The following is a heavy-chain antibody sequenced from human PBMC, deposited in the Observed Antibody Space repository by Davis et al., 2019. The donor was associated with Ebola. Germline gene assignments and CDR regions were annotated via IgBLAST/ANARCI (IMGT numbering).Heavy chain of an antibody. CDR2: ISESGRNT. CDR1: GFTFRTFV. Sequence: GESLKISCSASGFTFRTFVMSWVRQSPEKGLEWVSSISESGRNTRYADSVLGRFTISRDNSKNTLYLHMNSLRAEDTAVFYCAKKSGLETPKPGNFFDYWGQEPWSPSPQ. V-gene: IGHV3-23*01. CDR3: AKKSGLETPKPGNFFDY. D-gene: IGHD4-23*01. J-gene: IGHJ4*01.